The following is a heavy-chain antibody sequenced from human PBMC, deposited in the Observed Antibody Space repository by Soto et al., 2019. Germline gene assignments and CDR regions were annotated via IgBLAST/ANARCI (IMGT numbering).Heavy chain of an antibody. CDR1: GFTFTNNW. CDR3: VRGAHSAYYVDF. CDR2: VNTFGSIT. V-gene: IGHV3-74*01. D-gene: IGHD3-10*01. J-gene: IGHJ4*02. Sequence: EVQLVESGGGLVQPGGSLRLSCAASGFTFTNNWIHWVRQAPGKGLVWVSRVNTFGSITNYADSVRGRFTISRDNAKNTVYLQMNRLRVEDTAVYCCVRGAHSAYYVDFWGQGTLVTVSS.